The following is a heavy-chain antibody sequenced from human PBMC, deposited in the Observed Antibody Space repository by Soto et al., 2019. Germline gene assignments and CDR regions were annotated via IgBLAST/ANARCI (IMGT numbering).Heavy chain of an antibody. V-gene: IGHV1-46*01. D-gene: IGHD1-26*01. Sequence: QVQLVQSGAEVKKPGASVKVSCKASGYTFTSYYMHWVRQAPGQGLEWMEIINPSGGSTSYAQKFQGRVTMTRDTSTSTVYMELSSLRSEDTAVYYCAREEEREARHDYWGQGTLVTVSS. CDR3: AREEEREARHDY. CDR1: GYTFTSYY. CDR2: INPSGGST. J-gene: IGHJ4*02.